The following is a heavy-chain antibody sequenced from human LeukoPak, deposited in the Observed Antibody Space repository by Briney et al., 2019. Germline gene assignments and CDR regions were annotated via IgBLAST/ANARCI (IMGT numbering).Heavy chain of an antibody. J-gene: IGHJ6*02. Sequence: QPGGFLRLSCAASGFTFSSYEMNWVRQAPGKGLEWVSYISSSGSTIYYADSVKGRFTISRDNAKNSLYLQMNSLRAEDTAVYYCARDAREDGMDVWGQGTTVTVSS. CDR3: ARDAREDGMDV. CDR1: GFTFSSYE. V-gene: IGHV3-48*03. CDR2: ISSSGSTI.